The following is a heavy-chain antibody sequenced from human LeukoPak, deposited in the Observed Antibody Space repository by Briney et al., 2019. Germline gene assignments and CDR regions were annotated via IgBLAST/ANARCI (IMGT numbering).Heavy chain of an antibody. D-gene: IGHD5-24*01. Sequence: GGSLRLSCAASGFTFSSYAMSWVRQAPGKGLEWVSAISGGGGSTYYADSVKGRFTISRDNSKNTLYLQMNSLRAEDTAVYYCAKGGTGDGYNYYFDYWGQGTLVTVSS. V-gene: IGHV3-23*01. J-gene: IGHJ4*02. CDR1: GFTFSSYA. CDR3: AKGGTGDGYNYYFDY. CDR2: ISGGGGST.